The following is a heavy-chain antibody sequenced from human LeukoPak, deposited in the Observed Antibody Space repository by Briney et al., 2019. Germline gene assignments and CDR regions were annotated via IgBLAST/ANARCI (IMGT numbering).Heavy chain of an antibody. D-gene: IGHD4-17*01. J-gene: IGHJ4*02. V-gene: IGHV4-61*02. CDR1: GGSISSGSSF. CDR2: IYISGST. Sequence: PSQTLSLTCIVSGGSISSGSSFWSWIRQPAGKGLEWIGRIYISGSTNYNPSLKSRVTMSVDTSKNQFSLKLSSVTAADTAAYYCARGVTNFDYWGQGTLVTVSS. CDR3: ARGVTNFDY.